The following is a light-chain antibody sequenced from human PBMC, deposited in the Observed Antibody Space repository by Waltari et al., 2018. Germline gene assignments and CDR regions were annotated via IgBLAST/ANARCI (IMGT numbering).Light chain of an antibody. J-gene: IGLJ1*01. CDR2: VGS. Sequence: QSALTQPASVSGSPGQSITISCTGTSSDVGSYNLVSWYQQHPGKAPKLIIYVGSKRPSGDYNRFSGSKSGNTASLTISGLQAEDEADYYCCSYAGSSTYVFGTGTKVTVL. CDR3: CSYAGSSTYV. V-gene: IGLV2-23*01. CDR1: SSDVGSYNL.